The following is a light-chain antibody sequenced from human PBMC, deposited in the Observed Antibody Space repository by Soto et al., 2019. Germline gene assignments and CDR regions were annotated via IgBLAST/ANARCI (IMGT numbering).Light chain of an antibody. V-gene: IGLV2-14*01. CDR2: HVT. CDR1: SSDVGAYNY. CDR3: CSYTTSNTFV. J-gene: IGLJ1*01. Sequence: QSVLTQPASVSGSLGHSITISCSGTSSDVGAYNYVSWYQQYPGKAPKLMIYHVTDRPSGVSNRFSGSKSGNTASLTISGLRAEDEADYYCCSYTTSNTFVFGTGTKVTVL.